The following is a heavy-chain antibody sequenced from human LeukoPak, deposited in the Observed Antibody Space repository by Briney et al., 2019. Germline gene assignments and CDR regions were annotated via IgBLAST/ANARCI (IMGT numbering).Heavy chain of an antibody. CDR2: IYYSGST. J-gene: IGHJ4*02. Sequence: SATLSLTCPVSGGSISSYYWSWIRQPPGKGLEWNGYIYYSGSTNYNPSLKSRAPISVDTSKNQFSLKRSSVTAADRAVYYCAREKYGYSAYWGRGTLVTLPT. D-gene: IGHD2-15*01. CDR3: AREKYGYSAY. V-gene: IGHV4-59*01. CDR1: GGSISSYY.